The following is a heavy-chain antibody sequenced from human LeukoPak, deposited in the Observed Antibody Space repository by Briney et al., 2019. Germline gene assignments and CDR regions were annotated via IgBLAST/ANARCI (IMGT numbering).Heavy chain of an antibody. CDR1: GFTFSSYG. CDR2: IWYDGSNK. D-gene: IGHD2-2*02. CDR3: ARGGYCSSTSCNIWPMGY. V-gene: IGHV3-33*01. J-gene: IGHJ4*02. Sequence: GGSLRLSCAASGFTFSSYGMHWVRQAPGKGLEWVAVIWYDGSNKYYADSVKGRFTISRGNSKNTLYLQMNSLRAEDTAVYYCARGGYCSSTSCNIWPMGYWGQGTLVTVSS.